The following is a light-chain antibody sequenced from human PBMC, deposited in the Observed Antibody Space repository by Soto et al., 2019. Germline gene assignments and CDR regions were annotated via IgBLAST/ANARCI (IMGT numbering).Light chain of an antibody. CDR1: QSVSSF. J-gene: IGKJ4*01. V-gene: IGKV3-11*01. CDR2: DAS. Sequence: EIVLTQSPATLSLSPGERATLSCRASQSVSSFLAWYQQKPGQAPRLLIYDASNMATGIPARFSGSGSGTDITLTISSLEPEDFAVYYCQQRSNWPLTFGGGTKVEIK. CDR3: QQRSNWPLT.